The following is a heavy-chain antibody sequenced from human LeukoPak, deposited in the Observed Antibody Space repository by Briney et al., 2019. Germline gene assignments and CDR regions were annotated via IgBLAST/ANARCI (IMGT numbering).Heavy chain of an antibody. CDR2: ISGSGGTT. CDR1: GFTFSSYA. CDR3: ARLYRYCSGGTCYTDRGYYFDY. V-gene: IGHV3-23*01. D-gene: IGHD2-15*01. J-gene: IGHJ4*02. Sequence: GGSLRLSCVAPGFTFSSYAMSWVRQAPGKGREWVSTISGSGGTTFFADSVKGRFTVSRDNSKNTLSLQINSLRAEDTAIYYCARLYRYCSGGTCYTDRGYYFDYWGQGTLVTVSS.